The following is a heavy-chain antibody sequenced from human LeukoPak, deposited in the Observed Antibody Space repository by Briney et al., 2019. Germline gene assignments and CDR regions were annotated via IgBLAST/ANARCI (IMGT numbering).Heavy chain of an antibody. CDR2: IYHSGST. Sequence: PSQTLSLTCAVSGVSISSGGYSWSWIRQPPGKGLEWIGYIYHSGSTYYNPSLKSRVTISVDRSKNQFSLKLSSVTAADTAVYYCARVGPGLYYFDYWGQGTLVTVSS. D-gene: IGHD2-15*01. V-gene: IGHV4-30-2*01. CDR3: ARVGPGLYYFDY. CDR1: GVSISSGGYS. J-gene: IGHJ4*02.